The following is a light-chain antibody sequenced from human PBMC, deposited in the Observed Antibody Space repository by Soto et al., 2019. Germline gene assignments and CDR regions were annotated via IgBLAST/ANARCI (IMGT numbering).Light chain of an antibody. Sequence: EIVLTQSPGTLSLSPGERATLSCRASQSVSGSYLAWYQQKPGQAPRLLIYGASSRATDIPDRFSGSGSGTDFTLTINRLEPEDFAVYYCQEYGTSRTFGQGTKVEIK. CDR2: GAS. J-gene: IGKJ1*01. V-gene: IGKV3-20*01. CDR3: QEYGTSRT. CDR1: QSVSGSY.